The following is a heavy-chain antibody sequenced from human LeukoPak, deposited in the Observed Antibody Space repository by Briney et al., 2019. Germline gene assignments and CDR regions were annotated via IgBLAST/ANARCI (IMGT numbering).Heavy chain of an antibody. CDR2: IYHSGST. J-gene: IGHJ5*02. CDR3: ARDRWYNWSYHNWFDP. CDR1: GYSISSGYY. V-gene: IGHV4-38-2*02. D-gene: IGHD1-7*01. Sequence: SETLSLTCTVSGYSISSGYYWGRIRQPPGEGLEWIGSIYHSGSTYYNPSLKSRVTISVDTSKNQFSLKLSSVTAADTAVYYCARDRWYNWSYHNWFDPWGQGTLVTVSS.